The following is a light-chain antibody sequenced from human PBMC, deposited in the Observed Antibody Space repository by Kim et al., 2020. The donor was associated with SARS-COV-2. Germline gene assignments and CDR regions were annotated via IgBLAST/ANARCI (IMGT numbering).Light chain of an antibody. V-gene: IGLV2-14*03. Sequence: QSITISCTGTSSDVGGYNYVSWYQQHPGKAPKLMIYNVSKRPSGVSNRFSGSKSGNTASLTISGLQAEDEADYYCSSYTTSNTPVVFGGGTQLTVL. CDR3: SSYTTSNTPVV. CDR1: SSDVGGYNY. J-gene: IGLJ2*01. CDR2: NVS.